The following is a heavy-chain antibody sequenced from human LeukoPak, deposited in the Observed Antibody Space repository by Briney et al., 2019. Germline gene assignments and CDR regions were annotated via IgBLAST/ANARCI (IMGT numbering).Heavy chain of an antibody. CDR2: IWSDGSNK. V-gene: IGHV3-33*01. CDR1: GFTFSGYG. Sequence: HPGRSLRLSCTASGFTFSGYGMHWVRQAPGKGPEWVAVIWSDGSNKYYADSVKGRFTISRDNSKNTLYLQMNSLRAEDTGVYYCARDRGSYPRSNFDYWGQGTLVTVSS. CDR3: ARDRGSYPRSNFDY. J-gene: IGHJ4*02. D-gene: IGHD1-26*01.